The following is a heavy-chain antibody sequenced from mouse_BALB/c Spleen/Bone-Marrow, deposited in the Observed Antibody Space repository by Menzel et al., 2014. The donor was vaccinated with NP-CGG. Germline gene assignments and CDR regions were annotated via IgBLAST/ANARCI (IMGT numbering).Heavy chain of an antibody. CDR1: GYTFGSYY. Sequence: VQLQQSGAELVKPGASVKLSCKASGYTFGSYYMYWVKQRPGQGLEWIGEINPSNGGTEFNEKFKSKATLTVDKSSSTAYMQLSSLTSEDSAVYYCTRSNYGYWYFDVWGAGTTVTVSS. J-gene: IGHJ1*01. CDR3: TRSNYGYWYFDV. CDR2: INPSNGGT. D-gene: IGHD1-1*01. V-gene: IGHV1S81*02.